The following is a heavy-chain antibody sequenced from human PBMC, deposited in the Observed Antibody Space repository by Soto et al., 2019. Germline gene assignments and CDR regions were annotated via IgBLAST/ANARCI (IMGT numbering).Heavy chain of an antibody. V-gene: IGHV1-3*01. D-gene: IGHD6-13*01. CDR3: ARSSSWYVFDY. J-gene: IGHJ4*02. Sequence: CGRQAPGQRLEWMGWINAGNGNTKYSQKFQGRVTITRDTSASTAYMELSSLRSEDTAVYYCARSSSWYVFDYWGQGTLVTVSS. CDR2: INAGNGNT.